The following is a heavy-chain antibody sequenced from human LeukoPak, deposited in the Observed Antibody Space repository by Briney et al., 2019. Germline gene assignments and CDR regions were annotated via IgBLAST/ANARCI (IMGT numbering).Heavy chain of an antibody. CDR2: INPNSGGT. V-gene: IGHV1-2*02. D-gene: IGHD3-10*01. Sequence: ASVKVSCKASGYTFTGYYMHWVRQAPGQGLEWMGWINPNSGGTNYAQEFQGRVTMTRDTSISTAYMELSRLRSDDTAVYYCARAGSGSYLEIYFDYWGQGTLVTVSS. CDR3: ARAGSGSYLEIYFDY. CDR1: GYTFTGYY. J-gene: IGHJ4*02.